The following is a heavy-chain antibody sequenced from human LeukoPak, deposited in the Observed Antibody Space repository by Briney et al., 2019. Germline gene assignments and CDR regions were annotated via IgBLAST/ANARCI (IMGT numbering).Heavy chain of an antibody. D-gene: IGHD2-2*02. CDR2: ISSSSSYI. V-gene: IGHV3-21*01. J-gene: IGHJ6*02. CDR1: GFTFSSYS. CDR3: ARDGYCSSTSCYTGYYYYYGMDV. Sequence: GGSLRLSCAASGFTFSSYSMTWVRQAPGKGLEWVSSISSSSSYIYYADSVKGRFTISRDNAKNSLYLQMNSLRAEDTAVYYCARDGYCSSTSCYTGYYYYYGMDVWGQGTTVTVSS.